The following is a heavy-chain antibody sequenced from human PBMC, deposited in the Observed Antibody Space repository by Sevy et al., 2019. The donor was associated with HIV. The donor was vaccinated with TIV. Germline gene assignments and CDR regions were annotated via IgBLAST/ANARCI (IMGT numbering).Heavy chain of an antibody. J-gene: IGHJ4*02. CDR2: ISYDGKNE. D-gene: IGHD6-13*01. V-gene: IGHV3-30*18. Sequence: GGSLRLSCAGSGFTFYNYGIHWVRQAPGKGLEWVTMISYDGKNENYADSVKGRFTISRANSKNTVYLQMNSLRPDDTALYYCAKDRSGSWSVDYWGQGTLVTVSS. CDR3: AKDRSGSWSVDY. CDR1: GFTFYNYG.